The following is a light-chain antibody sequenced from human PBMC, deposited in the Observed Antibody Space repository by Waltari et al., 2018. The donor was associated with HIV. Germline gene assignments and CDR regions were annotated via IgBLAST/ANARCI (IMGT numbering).Light chain of an antibody. CDR3: QQYGSSPMYS. Sequence: ELTHTPGTLTLSPGERATFHCRSSQCVSSSYLAWYQQKPGQAPRLLIYGASNRAAGIPDRFSGSGSGTDFTLTITRLEPEDLAVYYCQQYGSSPMYSFGQGTKLEIK. CDR2: GAS. J-gene: IGKJ2*03. CDR1: QCVSSSY. V-gene: IGKV3-20*01.